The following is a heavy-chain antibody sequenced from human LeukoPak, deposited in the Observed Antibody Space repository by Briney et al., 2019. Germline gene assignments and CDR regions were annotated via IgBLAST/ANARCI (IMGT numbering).Heavy chain of an antibody. CDR3: ARGVEPLAANTLAY. V-gene: IGHV3-53*01. CDR2: LYSDGNT. CDR1: GFTVITND. J-gene: IGHJ4*02. Sequence: GGSLRLSCAASGFTVITNDMTWVRHAPGKGLEWVSVLYSDGNTKYADSVQGRFTISRDNSKNTLYFEMNSLSPDDTAVYYCARGVEPLAANTLAYWGQGTLVTVSS. D-gene: IGHD1-14*01.